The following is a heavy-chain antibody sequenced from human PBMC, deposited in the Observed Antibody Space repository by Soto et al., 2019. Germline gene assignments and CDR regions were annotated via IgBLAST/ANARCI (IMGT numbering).Heavy chain of an antibody. J-gene: IGHJ4*02. D-gene: IGHD3-10*01. CDR1: GYSFTSYW. CDR3: ARPTTPYYGSGLIGSFDY. V-gene: IGHV5-51*01. CDR2: IYPGDSDT. Sequence: GESLKISCKGSGYSFTSYWIGWVRQMPGKGLEWMGIIYPGDSDTRYSPSFQGQVTISADKSISTAYLQWSSLKASDTAMYYCARPTTPYYGSGLIGSFDYWGQGTLVTVSS.